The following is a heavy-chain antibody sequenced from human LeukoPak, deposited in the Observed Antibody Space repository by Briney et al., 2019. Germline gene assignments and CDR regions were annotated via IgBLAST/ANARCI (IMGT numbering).Heavy chain of an antibody. V-gene: IGHV1-46*01. CDR2: INPSGGST. J-gene: IGHJ6*03. CDR1: GYTFTSYY. CDR3: ARGQKSVGRVLAGTTTYNYYYYMDV. Sequence: ASVKVSCKASGYTFTSYYMHWVRQAPGQGLEWMGIINPSGGSTSYAQKFQGRVTMTRDMSTSTVYMELSSLRSEDTAVYYCARGQKSVGRVLAGTTTYNYYYYMDVWGKGTTVTVSS. D-gene: IGHD6-19*01.